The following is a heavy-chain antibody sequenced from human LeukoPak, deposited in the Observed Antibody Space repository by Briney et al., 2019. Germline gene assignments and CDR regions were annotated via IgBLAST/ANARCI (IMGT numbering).Heavy chain of an antibody. CDR1: GGSFSGDY. CDR3: ARPLRITMIVVDDRGRYAFDI. V-gene: IGHV4-34*01. J-gene: IGHJ3*02. D-gene: IGHD3-22*01. CDR2: INHSVST. Sequence: SETLSLTCAVYGGSFSGDYWSWIRQPPGKGLEGIGEINHSVSTNYNPSPKSRFTISVDTSKNQFSMKLSSVTAADTAVYYCARPLRITMIVVDDRGRYAFDIWGQGTMVTVSS.